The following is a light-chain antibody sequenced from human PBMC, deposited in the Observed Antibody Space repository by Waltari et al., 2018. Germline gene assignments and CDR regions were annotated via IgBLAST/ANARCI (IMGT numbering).Light chain of an antibody. CDR1: QSISVY. CDR2: GSS. Sequence: DIQMTQSPSPLSASVGDRVSITCRASQSISVYLNWYQQRSGEAPRLLIYGSSNLQSGVPSRFSGRGSGTDFTLIISSLQPEDFATYYCQQTYSTPWTFGQGTRVEIK. CDR3: QQTYSTPWT. J-gene: IGKJ1*01. V-gene: IGKV1-39*01.